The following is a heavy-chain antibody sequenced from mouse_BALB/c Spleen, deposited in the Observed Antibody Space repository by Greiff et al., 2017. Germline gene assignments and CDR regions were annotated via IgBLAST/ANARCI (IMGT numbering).Heavy chain of an antibody. CDR3: ARGDRYSFAY. D-gene: IGHD2-14*01. CDR1: GFTFSSYA. CDR2: ISSGGSYT. Sequence: DVKLVESGGGLVKPGGSLKLSCAASGFTFSSYAMSWVRQSPEKRLEWVAEISSGGSYTYYPDTVTGRFTISRDNAKNTLYLEMSSLRSEDTAMYYCARGDRYSFAYWGQGTLVTVSA. V-gene: IGHV5-9-4*01. J-gene: IGHJ3*01.